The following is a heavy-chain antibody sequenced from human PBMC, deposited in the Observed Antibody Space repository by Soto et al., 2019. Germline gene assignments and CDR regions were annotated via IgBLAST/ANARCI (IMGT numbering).Heavy chain of an antibody. D-gene: IGHD3-16*01. V-gene: IGHV1-18*01. Sequence: QVQLVQSGAEVKKPGASVKVSCKASGYTFTSYGISWVRQAPGQGLEWMGWISAYNGNTNYAQKLKGRVTMTTDTYXSXGYMELRRLRAADPAVYYCARDGALGEIYDSSGMDVWGQGTTVTVSS. CDR1: GYTFTSYG. CDR3: ARDGALGEIYDSSGMDV. CDR2: ISAYNGNT. J-gene: IGHJ6*02.